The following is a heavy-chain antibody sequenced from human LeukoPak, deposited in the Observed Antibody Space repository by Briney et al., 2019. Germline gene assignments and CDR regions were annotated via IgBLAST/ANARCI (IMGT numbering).Heavy chain of an antibody. CDR3: ARPIQLWLDAFDI. Sequence: GESLKISCKGSGYSFTSYWIGWVRQMPGKGLEWMGIIYPGDSDTRYSPSFQGQVTISADKSTSTAYLQWSSLKASDTAMYYCARPIQLWLDAFDIWGQGTMVTVSS. D-gene: IGHD5-18*01. V-gene: IGHV5-51*01. CDR2: IYPGDSDT. J-gene: IGHJ3*02. CDR1: GYSFTSYW.